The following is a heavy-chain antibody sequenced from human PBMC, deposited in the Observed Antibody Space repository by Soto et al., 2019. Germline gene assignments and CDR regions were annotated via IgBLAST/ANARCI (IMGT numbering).Heavy chain of an antibody. CDR2: IIGSGGNT. V-gene: IGHV3-23*01. J-gene: IGHJ4*02. Sequence: VQLLESGGGLVQSGGSLRLSCAVSGLSFSSYAMSWVRQAPGKGLEWVSGIIGSGGNTHYADSVMGRLTISRDNSKNTLYMQMNSLIAEDTAVYYCAKVVTGVSFGGVIVIPVGGYLDSWGQGPLV. D-gene: IGHD3-16*02. CDR3: AKVVTGVSFGGVIVIPVGGYLDS. CDR1: GLSFSSYA.